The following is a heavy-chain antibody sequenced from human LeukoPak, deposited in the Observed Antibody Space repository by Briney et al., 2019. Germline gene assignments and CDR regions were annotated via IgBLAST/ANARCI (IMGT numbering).Heavy chain of an antibody. Sequence: PSETLSLTCTVSGGSISSYYWSWIRQPPGKGLEWIGYIYYSGSTNYNPSLKSRVTISVDTSKNQFSLKLSSVTAADAAVYYCARDYRGRAFDIWGQGTMVTVSS. CDR3: ARDYRGRAFDI. D-gene: IGHD4-11*01. CDR2: IYYSGST. V-gene: IGHV4-59*01. J-gene: IGHJ3*02. CDR1: GGSISSYY.